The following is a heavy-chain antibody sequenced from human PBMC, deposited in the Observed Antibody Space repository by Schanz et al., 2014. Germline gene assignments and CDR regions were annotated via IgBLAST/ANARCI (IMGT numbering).Heavy chain of an antibody. D-gene: IGHD3-22*01. CDR3: ARTGYDXXXXX. V-gene: IGHV1-69*02. J-gene: IGHJ4*02. CDR2: IIPITGIT. CDR1: GDTFRSYT. Sequence: QVQLVQSGAEVKKPGSSVKVSCKASGDTFRSYTINWVRHAPGQGLEWMGRIIPITGITNYAQKFQGRVTFTADXXTSTAFLEVXXXXXXXXAVYYCARTGYDXXXXXWGQGTLVTVSS.